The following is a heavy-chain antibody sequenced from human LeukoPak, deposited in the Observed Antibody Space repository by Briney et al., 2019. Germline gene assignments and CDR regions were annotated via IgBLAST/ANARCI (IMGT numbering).Heavy chain of an antibody. D-gene: IGHD6-19*01. J-gene: IGHJ4*02. V-gene: IGHV3-66*01. CDR3: ARRYITGWHFDY. CDR1: GFTVSSNY. Sequence: RGSLRLSCAASGFTVSSNYMSWVCQAPGKGLEWVSVIYSGGSTYYADSVKGRFTISRDNSENTLYLQMNSLRAEDTAVYYCARRYITGWHFDYWGQGTLVTVSS. CDR2: IYSGGST.